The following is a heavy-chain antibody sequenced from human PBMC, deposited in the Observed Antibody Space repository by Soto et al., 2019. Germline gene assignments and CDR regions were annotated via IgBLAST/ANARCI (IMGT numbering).Heavy chain of an antibody. CDR2: INHSGST. V-gene: IGHV4-34*01. CDR3: ARGARSMVRGGLNNWFDP. D-gene: IGHD3-10*01. Sequence: PSETLSLTCTVYGGSFSGYYWSWIRQPPGKGLEWIGEINHSGSTNYNPSLKSRVTISVDTSKNQFSLKLSSVTAADTAVYYCARGARSMVRGGLNNWFDPWGQGTLVTVS. J-gene: IGHJ5*02. CDR1: GGSFSGYY.